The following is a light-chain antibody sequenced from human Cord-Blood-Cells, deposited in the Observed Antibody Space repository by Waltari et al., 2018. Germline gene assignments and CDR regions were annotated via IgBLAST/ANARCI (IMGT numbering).Light chain of an antibody. CDR2: EGS. V-gene: IGLV2-23*01. J-gene: IGLJ1*01. CDR3: CSYAGSSAFYV. Sequence: QSALTQPASVSGSPGQSITISCTGTSSDVGSYNLVSWYQQHPGKAPNLMIYEGSKRRSGVSTRFSGSKSGNTASLTISGLQAEDEADYYCCSYAGSSAFYVFGTGTKVTVL. CDR1: SSDVGSYNL.